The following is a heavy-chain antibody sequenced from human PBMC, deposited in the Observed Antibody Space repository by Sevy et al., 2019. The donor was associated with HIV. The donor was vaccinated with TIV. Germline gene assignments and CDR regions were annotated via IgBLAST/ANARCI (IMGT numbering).Heavy chain of an antibody. Sequence: GESLKISCAASGFSLETFWIHWVRQAPGKGLEWVGRIKSNSDGGTTDYAAPLEGRFTMSRDDSENKIYLQINNLKIEDTAVYYCATAPGTGYWGQGTLVTVSS. D-gene: IGHD3-10*01. J-gene: IGHJ4*02. V-gene: IGHV3-15*01. CDR1: GFSLETFW. CDR2: IKSNSDGGTT. CDR3: ATAPGTGY.